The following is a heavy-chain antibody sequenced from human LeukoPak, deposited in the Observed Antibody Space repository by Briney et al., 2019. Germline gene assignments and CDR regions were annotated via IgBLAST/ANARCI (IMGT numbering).Heavy chain of an antibody. CDR2: IYPGDSDT. J-gene: IGHJ4*02. CDR3: ARLAQPRWLQSGSDY. V-gene: IGHV5-51*01. D-gene: IGHD5-24*01. CDR1: GYSFTSYW. Sequence: GESLKISCKGSGYSFTSYWIGWVRQMPGKGLEWMGIIYPGDSDTRYSPSFQGQVAVSADKSIGTAYLQWSSLKASDTAMYYCARLAQPRWLQSGSDYWGQGTLVTVSP.